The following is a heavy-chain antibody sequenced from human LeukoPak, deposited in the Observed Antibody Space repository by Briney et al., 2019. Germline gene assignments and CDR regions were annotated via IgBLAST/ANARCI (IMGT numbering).Heavy chain of an antibody. V-gene: IGHV1-69*04. Sequence: GASVKVSFKASGGTFSSYAISWVRQAPGQGLEWMGRIIPILGIANYAQKFQGRVTITADKSTSTAYMELSSLRSEDTAVYYCARGPDILTGYFDYWGQGTLVTVSS. CDR1: GGTFSSYA. CDR3: ARGPDILTGYFDY. D-gene: IGHD3-9*01. J-gene: IGHJ4*02. CDR2: IIPILGIA.